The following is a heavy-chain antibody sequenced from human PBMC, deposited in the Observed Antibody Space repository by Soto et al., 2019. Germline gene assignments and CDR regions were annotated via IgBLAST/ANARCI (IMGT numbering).Heavy chain of an antibody. CDR1: GFTFSSYA. Sequence: QVQLVESGGGVVQPGRSLRLSCAASGFTFSSYAMHWVRQAPGKGLEWVAVISYDGSNKYYADSVKGRFTISRDNSKNPLYLQMNSLRAEDTAVYYCARDGGQWLATVFDYWGQGTLVTVSS. J-gene: IGHJ4*02. D-gene: IGHD6-19*01. CDR2: ISYDGSNK. V-gene: IGHV3-30-3*01. CDR3: ARDGGQWLATVFDY.